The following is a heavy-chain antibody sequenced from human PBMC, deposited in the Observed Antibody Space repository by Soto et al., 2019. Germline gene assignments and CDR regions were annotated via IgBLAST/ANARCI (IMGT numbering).Heavy chain of an antibody. D-gene: IGHD6-13*01. CDR1: GGSFSGYY. CDR2: INHSGST. Sequence: SETLSLTCAVYGGSFSGYYWSWIRQPPGKGLEWIGEINHSGSTNYNPSLKSRVTITVDTSKNQFSLKLSSVTAADTAVYYCAREPGIAAAGSWFDPWGRGTLVTVSS. V-gene: IGHV4-34*01. CDR3: AREPGIAAAGSWFDP. J-gene: IGHJ5*02.